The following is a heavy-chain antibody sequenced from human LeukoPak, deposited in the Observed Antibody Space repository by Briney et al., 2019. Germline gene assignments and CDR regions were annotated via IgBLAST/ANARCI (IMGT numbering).Heavy chain of an antibody. D-gene: IGHD3-10*01. CDR2: IYSGGST. V-gene: IGHV3-53*01. CDR3: ARDGSSPYYYYMDV. Sequence: GGSLRLSCAASGFTVSSNYMSWVRQAPGKGLEWVSVIYSGGSTYYADSVKGRFTIPRDNSKNTLYLQMNSLRAEDTAVYYCARDGSSPYYYYMDVWGKGTTVTVSS. CDR1: GFTVSSNY. J-gene: IGHJ6*03.